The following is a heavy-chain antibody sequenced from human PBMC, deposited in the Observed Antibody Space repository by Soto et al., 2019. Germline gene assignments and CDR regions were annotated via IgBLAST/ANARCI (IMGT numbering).Heavy chain of an antibody. V-gene: IGHV3-74*01. J-gene: IGHJ5*02. D-gene: IGHD3-16*01. CDR1: GFTFSSYW. CDR3: ARDDRVTAYYDYIWGSYSYLNWFDP. Sequence: PGGSLRLSCAASGFTFSSYWMHWVRQAPGKGLVWVSRINSDGSSTSYADSVKGRFTISRDNAKNTLYLQMNSLRAEDTAVYYCARDDRVTAYYDYIWGSYSYLNWFDPWGQGTLVTVSS. CDR2: INSDGSST.